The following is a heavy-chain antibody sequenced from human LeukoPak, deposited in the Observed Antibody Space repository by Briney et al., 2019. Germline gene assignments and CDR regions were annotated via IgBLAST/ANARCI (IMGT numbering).Heavy chain of an antibody. Sequence: SQTLSLTCTVSGGSISSYYWSWIRQPPGKGLEWIGRISSSGSTDYDPSLKSLVTISVDASKNQFSLKLSSVTAADTAVYFCARGPYSYDSSGAFDIWGQGTMVTVSS. J-gene: IGHJ3*02. V-gene: IGHV4-4*08. D-gene: IGHD3-22*01. CDR1: GGSISSYY. CDR2: ISSSGST. CDR3: ARGPYSYDSSGAFDI.